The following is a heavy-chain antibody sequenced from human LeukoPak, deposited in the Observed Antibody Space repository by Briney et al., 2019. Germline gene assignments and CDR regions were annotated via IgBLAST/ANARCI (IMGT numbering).Heavy chain of an antibody. CDR3: ARGAFDFRPREGDH. CDR2: ISYDGTNK. D-gene: IGHD3-3*01. V-gene: IGHV3-30-3*01. Sequence: GGSLRLSCAASGFTFSAYAMHWVRQAPGKGLEWVAVISYDGTNKYFADSVKGRSTISRDNSNNTLSLQMNSLRTEDTAVYYCARGAFDFRPREGDHWGQGTLVIVSS. J-gene: IGHJ4*02. CDR1: GFTFSAYA.